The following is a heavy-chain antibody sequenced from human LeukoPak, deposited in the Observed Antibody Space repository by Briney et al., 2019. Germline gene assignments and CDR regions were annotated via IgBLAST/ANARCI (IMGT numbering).Heavy chain of an antibody. Sequence: ASVKVSCKASGYTFTGYYMHWVRQAPGQGLEWMGWINPNSGGTNYAQKFQGWVTMTRDTSISTAYMELSRLRSDDTAVYYCARGPPEYYDFWSGYYDYWGQGTLVTVSS. CDR2: INPNSGGT. V-gene: IGHV1-2*04. J-gene: IGHJ4*02. CDR1: GYTFTGYY. D-gene: IGHD3-3*01. CDR3: ARGPPEYYDFWSGYYDY.